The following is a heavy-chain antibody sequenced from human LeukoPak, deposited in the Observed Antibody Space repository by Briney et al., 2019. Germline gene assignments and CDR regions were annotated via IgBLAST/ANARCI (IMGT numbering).Heavy chain of an antibody. J-gene: IGHJ4*02. V-gene: IGHV1-24*01. CDR3: AAGRWSQPLVDY. CDR2: FDPEDGET. CDR1: GYTLTELS. Sequence: GASVKVSCKVSGYTLTELSMHWVRQAPGKGLERMGGFDPEDGETIYAQKFQGRVTMTEDTSTDTAYMELSSLRSEDTAVYYCAAGRWSQPLVDYWGQGTLVTVSS.